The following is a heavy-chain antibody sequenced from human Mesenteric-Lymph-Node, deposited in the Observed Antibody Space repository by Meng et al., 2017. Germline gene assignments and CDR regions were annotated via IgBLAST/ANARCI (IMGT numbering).Heavy chain of an antibody. D-gene: IGHD1-1*01. V-gene: IGHV4-30-4*01. J-gene: IGHJ4*02. CDR2: IYYSGST. Sequence: QVQLQASGPGLVKPSQTLSLTCTVSGGSISSGDYYWSWIRQPPGKGLELIGHIYYSGSTSYNPSLKSRVTISVDTSNNQFSLKLSSVTAADTAVYYCGRDQGRQLINHWGQGTLVTVSS. CDR3: GRDQGRQLINH. CDR1: GGSISSGDYY.